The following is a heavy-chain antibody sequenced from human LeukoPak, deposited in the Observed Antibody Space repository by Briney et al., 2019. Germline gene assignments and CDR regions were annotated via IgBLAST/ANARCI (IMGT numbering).Heavy chain of an antibody. Sequence: GGSLRLSCTASGFTFSSYWMNWARQVPGKELEWVAIIKSDGTEEHYLDSVKGRFTISRDNANNLLFLQMNNLRAEDTAVYYCAGGGGYLIDYWGQGTLVTVSS. D-gene: IGHD3-22*01. CDR3: AGGGGYLIDY. CDR2: IKSDGTEE. CDR1: GFTFSSYW. V-gene: IGHV3-7*01. J-gene: IGHJ4*02.